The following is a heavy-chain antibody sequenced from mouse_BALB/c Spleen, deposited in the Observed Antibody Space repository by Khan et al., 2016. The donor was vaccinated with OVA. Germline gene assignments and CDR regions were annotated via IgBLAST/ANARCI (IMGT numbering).Heavy chain of an antibody. J-gene: IGHJ3*01. V-gene: IGHV1-74*01. CDR1: GYSFTSYW. CDR3: GPGGERGPWFAY. D-gene: IGHD3-3*01. CDR2: IDPSDSEI. Sequence: VQLKESGPQLVRPGASMKISCKASGYSFTSYWMHWVKQRPGQGLDWIGMIDPSDSEIRLNQKFKDKATLTIDKSSSTAYMQLSSPTSEDSAVYYWGPGGERGPWFAYWGQGTLVTVSA.